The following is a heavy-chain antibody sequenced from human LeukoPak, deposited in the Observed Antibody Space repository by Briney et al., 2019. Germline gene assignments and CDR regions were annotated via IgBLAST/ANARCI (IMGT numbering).Heavy chain of an antibody. Sequence: GGSLRLSCEASGFTFSSYWMHWVRQAPGKGLVWVSRINSDGSCTSYADSVKGRFTISRDNAENTLYLQMNSLRAEDTAVYYCARSYGDYDYWGQGTLVTVSS. CDR1: GFTFSSYW. CDR2: INSDGSCT. J-gene: IGHJ4*02. CDR3: ARSYGDYDY. V-gene: IGHV3-74*01. D-gene: IGHD4-17*01.